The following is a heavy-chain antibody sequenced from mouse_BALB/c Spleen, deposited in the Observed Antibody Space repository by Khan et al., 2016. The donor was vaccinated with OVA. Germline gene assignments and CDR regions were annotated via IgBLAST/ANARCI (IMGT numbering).Heavy chain of an antibody. D-gene: IGHD2-4*01. V-gene: IGHV1S81*02. CDR2: TNPSNGRT. CDR3: ARCTMIRTGFNY. Sequence: QVQLQQSGAELVKPGVSVQLSCTASGYTFSSYWMFWVKQRPGQGLEWIGETNPSNGRTNYNEKFKSKATLTVEKSSSTAYMKLSSQKSKDYAVYCCARCTMIRTGFNYWSQGNLVTVSA. J-gene: IGHJ3*01. CDR1: GYTFSSYW.